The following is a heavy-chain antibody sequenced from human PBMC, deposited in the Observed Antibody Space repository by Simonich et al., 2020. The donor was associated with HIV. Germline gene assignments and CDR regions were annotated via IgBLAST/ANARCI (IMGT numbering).Heavy chain of an antibody. J-gene: IGHJ4*02. CDR2: ISSTSTYI. Sequence: EVQLVESGGGLVKPGGSLRLSCAASGFTFSTYSMNWVRQAPGKGLEWVSSISSTSTYIYYADSVNDRFTISRDNAKNSLYLPMNSLRAEDTAVYYCARDPSDYFDTSGYYHGHFDYWGQGTLVTVSS. D-gene: IGHD3-22*01. V-gene: IGHV3-21*01. CDR3: ARDPSDYFDTSGYYHGHFDY. CDR1: GFTFSTYS.